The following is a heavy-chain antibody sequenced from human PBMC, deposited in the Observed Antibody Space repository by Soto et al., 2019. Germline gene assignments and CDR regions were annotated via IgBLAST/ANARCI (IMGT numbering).Heavy chain of an antibody. D-gene: IGHD6-13*01. J-gene: IGHJ5*02. CDR3: ASSSWYEWFAP. CDR1: GYTFTSYG. CDR2: ISAYNGST. V-gene: IGHV1-18*01. Sequence: GASVKVSCKASGYTFTSYGISWVRQAPGQGLEWMGWISAYNGSTNYAQKLQGRVTMTTDTSTSTAYMELRSLRSDDTAVYYCASSSWYEWFAPWGQGTLVTVSS.